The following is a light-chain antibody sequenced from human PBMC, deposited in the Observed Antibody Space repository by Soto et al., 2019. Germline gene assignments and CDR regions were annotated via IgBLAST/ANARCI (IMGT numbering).Light chain of an antibody. V-gene: IGLV2-8*01. Sequence: QSALTQPPSASGSPGQSVTLSCTGTSSDVGDYNYVSWYQQHPGKAPKLMIYEVSKRPSGVPDRFSCSKSGNTASLTVSGLQAEDEADYYCSSYAGSNNGVFGGGTQLTVL. CDR3: SSYAGSNNGV. CDR2: EVS. CDR1: SSDVGDYNY. J-gene: IGLJ7*01.